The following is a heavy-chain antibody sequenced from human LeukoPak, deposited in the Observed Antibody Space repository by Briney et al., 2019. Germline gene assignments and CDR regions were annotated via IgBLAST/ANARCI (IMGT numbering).Heavy chain of an antibody. D-gene: IGHD6-19*01. CDR2: IRESGGST. CDR1: GFTFSSYA. CDR3: AKDPLGIAVADDAFDI. J-gene: IGHJ3*02. V-gene: IGHV3-23*01. Sequence: GGSLRLSCVASGFTFSSYAMSWVRQAPGKGLEWVSAIRESGGSTHYADSVKGRFTISRDNSKNTLYLQMNSLRAEDTAVYYCAKDPLGIAVADDAFDIWGQGTTVTVSS.